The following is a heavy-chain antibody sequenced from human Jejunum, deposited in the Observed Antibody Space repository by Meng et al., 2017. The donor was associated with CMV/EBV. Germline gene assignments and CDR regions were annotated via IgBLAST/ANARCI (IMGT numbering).Heavy chain of an antibody. CDR2: IYTSGSP. Sequence: QVQLQESGPGLVKPSQTLFLTCTVSGVSVSSNNNYWSWIRQPAGKGLEWIGRIYTSGSPSYNPSLRSRVTISLDTSKNELSLRLSFVTAADTAVYYCARDVNLMWFYYWGQGILVTVSS. CDR3: ARDVNLMWFYY. J-gene: IGHJ4*02. CDR1: GVSVSSNNNY. D-gene: IGHD2-21*01. V-gene: IGHV4-61*02.